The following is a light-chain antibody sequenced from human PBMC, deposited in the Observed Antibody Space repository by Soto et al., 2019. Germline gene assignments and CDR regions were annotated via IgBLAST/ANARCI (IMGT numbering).Light chain of an antibody. Sequence: QSALTQPASVSGSPGQSSTISCTGTDSDIGAYNYVAWYQQHPGKAPKLMIYDVTNRPSGVSNRFSGSKSGNTASLTISGLQAEDEADYYCSSYTSSSAVLFGGGTKLTVL. CDR2: DVT. CDR1: DSDIGAYNY. J-gene: IGLJ2*01. V-gene: IGLV2-14*01. CDR3: SSYTSSSAVL.